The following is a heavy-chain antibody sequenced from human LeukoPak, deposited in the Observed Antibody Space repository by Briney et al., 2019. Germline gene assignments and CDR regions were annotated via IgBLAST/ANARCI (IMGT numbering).Heavy chain of an antibody. D-gene: IGHD5-12*01. V-gene: IGHV3-30-3*01. CDR3: ARDLNIVATYKSKDTRYYYYYGMDV. CDR1: GFTFSSYA. Sequence: GGSLRLSCAASGFTFSSYAMHWVRQAPGKGLEWVAVISYDGSNKYYADSVKGRFTISRDNSKNTLYLQMNSLRAEDTAVYYCARDLNIVATYKSKDTRYYYYYGMDVWGQGTRSPSP. J-gene: IGHJ6*02. CDR2: ISYDGSNK.